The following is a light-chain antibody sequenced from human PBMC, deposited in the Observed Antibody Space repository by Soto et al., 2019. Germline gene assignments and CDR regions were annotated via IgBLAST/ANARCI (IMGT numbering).Light chain of an antibody. CDR3: SSYAASDSFVV. CDR2: EVY. CDR1: SSDVGGYNY. J-gene: IGLJ2*01. V-gene: IGLV2-8*01. Sequence: QSALTQPPSASGSPGHSVTISCTGTSSDVGGYNYVSWYQHHPDKSPKLIIYEVYKRPSGVPDRFSGSKSGNTASLTVSGLQAEDESEYYCSSYAASDSFVVFGGGPKLTVL.